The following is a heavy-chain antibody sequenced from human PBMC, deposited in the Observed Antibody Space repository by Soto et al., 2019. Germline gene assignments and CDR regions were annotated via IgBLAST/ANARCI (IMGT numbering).Heavy chain of an antibody. CDR1: GGSFTSTNYF. J-gene: IGHJ1*01. CDR3: ARLQIYDSRAAPTPIFHP. CDR2: MYYNVNT. Sequence: QLQESGPGLVKPSETLSLTCTVSGGSFTSTNYFWGWIRQPPGKGLEWIGYMYYNVNTFYSPSLKSRVTMSVDTSKRQFSLALSSVTAADTAMYYCARLQIYDSRAAPTPIFHPWGLGAMVTVSS. D-gene: IGHD3-22*01. V-gene: IGHV4-39*01.